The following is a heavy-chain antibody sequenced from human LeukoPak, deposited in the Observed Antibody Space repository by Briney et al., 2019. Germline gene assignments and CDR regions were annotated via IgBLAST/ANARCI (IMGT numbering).Heavy chain of an antibody. D-gene: IGHD2-8*01. CDR1: GCTFTGYC. CDR2: INPSSGGT. CDR3: ARDRIVLMVYAIQDYYYYGMDV. Sequence: ASVKVSCKASGCTFTGYCMHWVRQAPGQGLEWMGWINPSSGGTNYAQKFQGRVTMTRDTSISTAYMELSRLRSDDTAVYYCARDRIVLMVYAIQDYYYYGMDVWGQGTTVTVSS. J-gene: IGHJ6*02. V-gene: IGHV1-2*02.